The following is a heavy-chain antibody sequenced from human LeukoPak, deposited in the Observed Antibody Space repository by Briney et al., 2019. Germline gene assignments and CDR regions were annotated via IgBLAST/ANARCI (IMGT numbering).Heavy chain of an antibody. D-gene: IGHD3-9*01. CDR2: ISPHNGNT. CDR1: GYTFTMYG. V-gene: IGHV1-18*01. J-gene: IGHJ4*02. Sequence: GASVKVSCKASGYTFTMYGISWVRQAPGQGLQWLGWISPHNGNTNHAQDLQGRVTMTTDASTSTAYLELRSLRSDDTATYYCARDLNYVTLGYDILADVGYYFDYWGQGSLVTVSS. CDR3: ARDLNYVTLGYDILADVGYYFDY.